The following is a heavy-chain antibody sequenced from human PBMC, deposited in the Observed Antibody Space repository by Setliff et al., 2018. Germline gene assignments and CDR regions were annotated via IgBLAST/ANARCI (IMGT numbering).Heavy chain of an antibody. CDR3: ARDAAFGGSSWYYYGMDV. Sequence: PSETLSLTCTVSGGSISSYYWSWIRQPAGKGLEWIGHIYIGGRTTYNPSLKSRVTMSLDTPKNQFSLKLSSVTAADTAVYYCARDAAFGGSSWYYYGMDVWGQGTKVTVSS. V-gene: IGHV4-4*07. CDR1: GGSISSYY. J-gene: IGHJ6*02. CDR2: IYIGGRT. D-gene: IGHD6-13*01.